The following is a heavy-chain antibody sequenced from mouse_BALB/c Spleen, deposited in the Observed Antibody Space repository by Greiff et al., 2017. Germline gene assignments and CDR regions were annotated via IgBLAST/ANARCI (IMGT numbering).Heavy chain of an antibody. CDR1: GYTFTDYN. V-gene: IGHV1S29*02. J-gene: IGHJ2*01. D-gene: IGHD1-1*01. Sequence: EVQLQQSGPELVKPGASVKISCKASGYTFTDYNMHWVKQSHGKSLEWIGYIYPYNGGTGYNQKFKSKATLTVDNSSSTAYMELRSLTSEDSAVYYCVITTVVDFDYWGQGTTLTVSS. CDR3: VITTVVDFDY. CDR2: IYPYNGGT.